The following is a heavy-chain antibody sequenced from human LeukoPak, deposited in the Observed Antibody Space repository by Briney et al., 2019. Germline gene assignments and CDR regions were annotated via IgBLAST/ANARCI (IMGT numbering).Heavy chain of an antibody. CDR2: ISEDGADT. D-gene: IGHD3-3*01. V-gene: IGHV3-30*07. CDR3: AREESYDSWSAYYPFFDY. CDR1: GFTFSSYP. J-gene: IGHJ4*02. Sequence: QPWGSLRLSCAASGFTFSSYPMHWVRQAPGKGLEWVAAISEDGADTNYADSVEGRFTISRENSKNTLYLQMSSLRTNDTAVYFCAREESYDSWSAYYPFFDYWGQGTLVTVSS.